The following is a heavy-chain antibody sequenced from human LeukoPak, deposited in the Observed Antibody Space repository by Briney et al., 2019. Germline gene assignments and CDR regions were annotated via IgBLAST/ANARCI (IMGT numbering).Heavy chain of an antibody. V-gene: IGHV1-69*06. J-gene: IGHJ6*04. CDR2: IIPIFGTA. CDR3: ASRYCSSTSCYDYYYGMDV. Sequence: GASVKVSCKASGYTFTSYGISWVRQAPGQGLEWMGGIIPIFGTANYAQKFQGRVTITADKSTSTAYMELSSLRSEDTAVYYCASRYCSSTSCYDYYYGMDVWGKGTTVTVSS. D-gene: IGHD2-2*01. CDR1: GYTFTSYG.